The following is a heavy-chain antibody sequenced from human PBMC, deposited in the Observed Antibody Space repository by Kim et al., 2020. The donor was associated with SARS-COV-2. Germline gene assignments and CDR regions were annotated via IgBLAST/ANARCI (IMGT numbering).Heavy chain of an antibody. V-gene: IGHV1-69*13. J-gene: IGHJ1*01. CDR1: GGTFSSYA. CDR3: VEAPNYDLLYFQH. D-gene: IGHD3-3*01. CDR2: IIPIFGTA. Sequence: SVKVSCKASGGTFSSYAISWVRQAPGQGLEWMGGIIPIFGTANYAQKFQGRVTITADESTSTAYMELSSLRSEDTAVYYCVEAPNYDLLYFQHWGQGTLVTVSS.